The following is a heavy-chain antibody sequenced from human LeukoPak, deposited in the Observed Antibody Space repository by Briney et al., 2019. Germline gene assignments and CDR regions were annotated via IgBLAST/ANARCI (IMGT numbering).Heavy chain of an antibody. CDR1: GGTFSSYA. CDR3: ATQGWGPQTYYYYMDV. J-gene: IGHJ6*03. D-gene: IGHD3-16*01. Sequence: GASVKVSCKASGGTFSSYAISWVRQAPGQGLEWMGRIIPIFGTANYAQKFQGRVTITTDESTSTAYMELSSLRSEDTAVYYCATQGWGPQTYYYYMDVWGKGTTVTVSS. CDR2: IIPIFGTA. V-gene: IGHV1-69*05.